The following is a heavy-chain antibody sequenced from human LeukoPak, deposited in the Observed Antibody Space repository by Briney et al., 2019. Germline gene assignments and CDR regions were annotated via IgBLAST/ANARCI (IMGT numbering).Heavy chain of an antibody. CDR2: IIPIFGTA. V-gene: IGHV1-69*13. J-gene: IGHJ4*02. CDR1: GGTFSSYA. D-gene: IGHD2-21*01. CDR3: ARGVTYCGGDCYGY. Sequence: SVKVPCKASGGTFSSYAISWVRQAPGQGLEWMGGIIPIFGTANYAKKFQGRVTITADESTSTAYMELSSLRSEDTAVYYCARGVTYCGGDCYGYWGQGTLVTVSS.